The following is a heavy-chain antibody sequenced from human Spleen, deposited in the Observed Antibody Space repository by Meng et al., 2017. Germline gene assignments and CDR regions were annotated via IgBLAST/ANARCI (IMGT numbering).Heavy chain of an antibody. V-gene: IGHV3-30*04. D-gene: IGHD3-22*01. Sequence: GESLKISCAASGFTFNGFSIHWVRQAPGEGLEWVALISYDGSNKYYADSVKGRFTISRDNSKNTLYLQMNSLRAEDTAVYYCACVMEITYYDSSGYYDDYWGQGTLVTVAS. CDR1: GFTFNGFS. CDR2: ISYDGSNK. J-gene: IGHJ4*02. CDR3: ACVMEITYYDSSGYYDDY.